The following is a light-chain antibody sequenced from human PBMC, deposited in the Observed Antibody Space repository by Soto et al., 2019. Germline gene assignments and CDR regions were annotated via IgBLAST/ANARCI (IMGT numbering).Light chain of an antibody. V-gene: IGKV3-20*01. J-gene: IGKJ2*01. CDR2: GAS. Sequence: ELTLSPCTRSLSLGARDRPSCRASQSVRSGYLALYRQQHGHAPSLRLYGASRCATGIPDRFSGSGTGTDLDLTLSILEAEHFAVYYYHQHGSSPLYTFGQGTNLEIK. CDR3: HQHGSSPLYT. CDR1: QSVRSGY.